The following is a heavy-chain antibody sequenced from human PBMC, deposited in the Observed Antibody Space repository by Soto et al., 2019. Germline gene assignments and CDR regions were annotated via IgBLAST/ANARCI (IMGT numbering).Heavy chain of an antibody. V-gene: IGHV2-5*02. CDR2: IYWDDDK. Sequence: QITLKESGPPLVKPTQTLTLTCTFSGFSLSTSGVGVGWIRQPPGKALEWLALIYWDDDKRYSPSLKSRLTTTXYTSKNQVVLTMTNMDPVDTAPYYCAHRDTAMIFDYWGQGTLVTVSS. D-gene: IGHD5-18*01. J-gene: IGHJ4*02. CDR1: GFSLSTSGVG. CDR3: AHRDTAMIFDY.